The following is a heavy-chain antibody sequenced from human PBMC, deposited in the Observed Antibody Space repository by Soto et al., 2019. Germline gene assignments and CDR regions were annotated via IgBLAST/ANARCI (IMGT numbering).Heavy chain of an antibody. V-gene: IGHV4-30-2*01. D-gene: IGHD3-22*01. CDR1: GGSINSGRYS. Sequence: PSETLSLTCTVSGGSINSGRYSWTWIRQPPGKGLEWIGHMYHTGTTYYNPSLKSRVTMSVDTSKNQFSLKLSSVTAADTAVYYCARGIKYYDSSGYSWFDPWGQGTLVTVSS. CDR2: MYHTGTT. CDR3: ARGIKYYDSSGYSWFDP. J-gene: IGHJ5*02.